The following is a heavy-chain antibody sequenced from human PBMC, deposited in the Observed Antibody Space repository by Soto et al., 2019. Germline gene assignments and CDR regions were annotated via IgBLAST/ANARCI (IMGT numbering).Heavy chain of an antibody. CDR3: ARAPIWCSGGSCYGAWFDP. Sequence: QVQLQQWGAGLLKPSETLSLTCAVYGGSFSGYYWSWIRQPPGKGLEWIGEIDHSGSTNYNPSLKSRVTISVDTSKNQFSRKLSSVTAADTAVYYCARAPIWCSGGSCYGAWFDPWGQGTLVTVSS. J-gene: IGHJ5*02. CDR2: IDHSGST. D-gene: IGHD2-15*01. V-gene: IGHV4-34*01. CDR1: GGSFSGYY.